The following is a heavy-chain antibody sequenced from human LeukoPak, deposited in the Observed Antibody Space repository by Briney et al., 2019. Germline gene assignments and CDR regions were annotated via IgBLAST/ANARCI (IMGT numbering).Heavy chain of an antibody. CDR3: ARDRGSYDDAFDI. J-gene: IGHJ3*02. CDR2: INPNSGGT. V-gene: IGHV1-2*02. CDR1: GYTFTSYG. D-gene: IGHD1-26*01. Sequence: ASVKVSCKASGYTFTSYGISWVRQAPGQGLEWMGWINPNSGGTNYAQKFQGRVTMTRDTSISTAYMELSRLRSDDTAVYYCARDRGSYDDAFDIWGQGTMVTVSS.